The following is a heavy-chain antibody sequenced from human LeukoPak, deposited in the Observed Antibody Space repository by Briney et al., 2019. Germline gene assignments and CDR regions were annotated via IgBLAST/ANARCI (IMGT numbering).Heavy chain of an antibody. CDR1: GGSISSSSYY. J-gene: IGHJ6*02. CDR3: ARRGSRSYYYYGMDV. V-gene: IGHV4-39*01. D-gene: IGHD3-10*01. Sequence: SETLSLTCTVSGGSISSSSYYWGWIRQPPGKGLEWIGSIYYSGSTYYNPSLKGRVTISVDTSKNQFSLKLSSVTAADTAVYYCARRGSRSYYYYGMDVWGQGTTVTVSS. CDR2: IYYSGST.